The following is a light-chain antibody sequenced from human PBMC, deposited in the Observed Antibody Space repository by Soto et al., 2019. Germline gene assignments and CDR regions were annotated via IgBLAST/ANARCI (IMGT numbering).Light chain of an antibody. Sequence: DIQMTQSPSSLSASLGDRATITCRASQGSRNDLCWDQQKPGKAPKRLIYDASILQGGVPSRFSGSGSGTEFTLTISSLQPEDFATYSCLQHYSYPCTFGQGTKVEVK. CDR3: LQHYSYPCT. V-gene: IGKV1-17*01. CDR2: DAS. J-gene: IGKJ1*01. CDR1: QGSRND.